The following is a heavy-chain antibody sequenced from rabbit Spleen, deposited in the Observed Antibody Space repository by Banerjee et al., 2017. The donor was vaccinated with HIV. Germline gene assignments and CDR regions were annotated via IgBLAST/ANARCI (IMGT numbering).Heavy chain of an antibody. CDR2: INAVTGKP. J-gene: IGHJ4*01. Sequence: EQLKESGGGLVQPGGSLKLSCTGSGFSFSNKAVMCWVRQAPGKGLEWIACINAVTGKPAYASWVNGRFTISKTSSTMVFLQMTSLTAADTATYFCASGGAVGGVYPYFNLWGQGTLVTVS. CDR1: GFSFSNKAV. V-gene: IGHV1S45*01. D-gene: IGHD2-1*01. CDR3: ASGGAVGGVYPYFNL.